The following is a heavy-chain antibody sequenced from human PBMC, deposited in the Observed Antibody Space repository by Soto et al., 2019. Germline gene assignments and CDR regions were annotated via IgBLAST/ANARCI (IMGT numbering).Heavy chain of an antibody. J-gene: IGHJ4*02. CDR3: ARPRGPRGYDLIDY. Sequence: EVQVVESGGGLVKPGGSLRLVCAASGFPFNDYSWNWVRQAPGKGLEWVASINPSSDSVYYADSVKGRFTISRDKAKNTLYLQMNSLRAEDTAVYYCARPRGPRGYDLIDYWGQGTLVTVSS. CDR2: INPSSDSV. V-gene: IGHV3-21*02. CDR1: GFPFNDYS. D-gene: IGHD5-12*01.